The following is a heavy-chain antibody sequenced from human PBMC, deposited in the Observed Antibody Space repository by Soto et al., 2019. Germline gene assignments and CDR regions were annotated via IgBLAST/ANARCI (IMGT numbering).Heavy chain of an antibody. CDR3: AKWLMGLAAAGPYYYSMDV. J-gene: IGHJ6*02. CDR2: ISGSGGST. V-gene: IGHV3-23*01. Sequence: EVQLLESGGGLVQPGGSLRLSCAASGFTFSSYAMSWVRQAPGKGLEWVSAISGSGGSTYYADSVKGRFTISRDNSKNTLYLQMNSLRAEDTAVYYCAKWLMGLAAAGPYYYSMDVWGQGTTVTVSS. CDR1: GFTFSSYA. D-gene: IGHD6-13*01.